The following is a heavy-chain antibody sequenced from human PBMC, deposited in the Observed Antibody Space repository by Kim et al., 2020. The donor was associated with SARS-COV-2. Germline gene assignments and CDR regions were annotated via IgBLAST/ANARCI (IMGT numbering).Heavy chain of an antibody. D-gene: IGHD6-13*01. J-gene: IGHJ4*02. CDR1: GFTFSSYG. Sequence: GGSLRLSCAASGFTFSSYGMHWVRQAPGKGLEWVAVISYDGSNKYYADSVKGRFTISRDNSKNTLYLQMNSLRAEDTAVYYCAKVSSTTRVHSSSWYIGGGSLWGAYDYWGQGTLVTVSS. CDR2: ISYDGSNK. CDR3: AKVSSTTRVHSSSWYIGGGSLWGAYDY. V-gene: IGHV3-30*18.